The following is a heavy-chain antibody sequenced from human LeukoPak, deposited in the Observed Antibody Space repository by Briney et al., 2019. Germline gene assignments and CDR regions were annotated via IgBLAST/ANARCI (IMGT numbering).Heavy chain of an antibody. Sequence: ASVKVSCKASGYTFISYGISWVRQAPGQGLEWMGWISAYNGNTNYTQKLQGKVTMTTDTSTSTAYMELRSLRSDDTAVYYCARDHGSYDVHDAFDIWGQGTMVTVSS. J-gene: IGHJ3*02. D-gene: IGHD1-26*01. CDR2: ISAYNGNT. V-gene: IGHV1-18*01. CDR3: ARDHGSYDVHDAFDI. CDR1: GYTFISYG.